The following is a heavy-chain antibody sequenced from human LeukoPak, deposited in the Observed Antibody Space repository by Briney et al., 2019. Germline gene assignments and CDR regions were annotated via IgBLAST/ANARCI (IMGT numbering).Heavy chain of an antibody. D-gene: IGHD2-2*01. V-gene: IGHV4-59*01. CDR2: IYYSGST. CDR3: ARVGYCSSTSCGFDP. CDR1: GGSISSYY. Sequence: PSETLSLTCTVSGGSISSYYWSWIRQPPGKGLEWIGYIYYSGSTNYNPSLKSRVTISVDTSKNQFSLKLSSMTAADTAVYYCARVGYCSSTSCGFDPWGQGTLVTVSS. J-gene: IGHJ5*02.